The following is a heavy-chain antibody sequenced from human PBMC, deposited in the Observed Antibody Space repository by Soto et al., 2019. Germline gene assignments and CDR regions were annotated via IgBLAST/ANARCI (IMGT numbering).Heavy chain of an antibody. V-gene: IGHV3-23*01. CDR1: GFTFSSYA. J-gene: IGHJ4*02. Sequence: GGSLRLSCAASGFTFSSYAMSWVRQAPGEGLEWVSTISYSGTNTYYADPVKGRFTVSRDNTRNTLFLQMNSLRAEDTAVYYCAKGKLSHLVKTYYFHYWGQGTLVTVSS. D-gene: IGHD2-15*01. CDR2: ISYSGTNT. CDR3: AKGKLSHLVKTYYFHY.